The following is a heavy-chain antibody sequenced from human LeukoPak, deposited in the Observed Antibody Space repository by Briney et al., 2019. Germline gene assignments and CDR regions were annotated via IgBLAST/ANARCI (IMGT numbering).Heavy chain of an antibody. D-gene: IGHD6-13*01. J-gene: IGHJ4*02. CDR1: FTFXDYY. CDR2: ISSTATTI. CDR3: ASRSSWLVDY. V-gene: IGHV3-11*04. Sequence: FTFXDYYXXXIRQAPGKGLYSISYISSTATTIYSSYSLNARFTISSHNANNSLYLQMNSLRAEDTAVYYCASRSSWLVDYWGQGTLVTVSS.